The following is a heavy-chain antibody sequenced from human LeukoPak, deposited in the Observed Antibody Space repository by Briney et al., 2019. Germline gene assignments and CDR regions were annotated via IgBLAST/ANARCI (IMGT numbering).Heavy chain of an antibody. Sequence: GGSLRLSCAASGFAFSSYEMNWVRQAPGKGLEWVSYISSSGSTVYYADSVKGRFSISRDNAKNSLYLQMNSLRAEDTAVYYCARLWGASSDWFDPWGQGTLVTVSS. J-gene: IGHJ5*02. CDR2: ISSSGSTV. CDR3: ARLWGASSDWFDP. D-gene: IGHD3-16*01. V-gene: IGHV3-48*03. CDR1: GFAFSSYE.